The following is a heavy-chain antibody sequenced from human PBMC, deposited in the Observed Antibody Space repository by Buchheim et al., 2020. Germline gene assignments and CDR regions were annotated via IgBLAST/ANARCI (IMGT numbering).Heavy chain of an antibody. D-gene: IGHD3-3*01. CDR1: GGSISSSSYY. V-gene: IGHV4-39*01. Sequence: QLQLQESGPGLVKPSETLSLTCTVSGGSISSSSYYWGWIRQPPGKGLEWIGSIYYSGSTYYNPSLKSRVTISVDTSKNQFSLKLSSVTAADTAVYYCARRITIFGVVISDAFDIWGQGT. CDR3: ARRITIFGVVISDAFDI. CDR2: IYYSGST. J-gene: IGHJ3*02.